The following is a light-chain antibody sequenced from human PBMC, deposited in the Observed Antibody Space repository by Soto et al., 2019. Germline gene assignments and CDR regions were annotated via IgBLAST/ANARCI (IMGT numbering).Light chain of an antibody. CDR2: GVN. Sequence: QSVLTQPASVSGSPGQSITISCTGTSSDVGSYNLVSWYQQHPGKAPKLMIYGVNKRPSGVSNRFSGSKSGNTASLAIFGLQAEDEADYYCCSYAGISTFYVFGTGTKVTVL. V-gene: IGLV2-23*02. CDR1: SSDVGSYNL. J-gene: IGLJ1*01. CDR3: CSYAGISTFYV.